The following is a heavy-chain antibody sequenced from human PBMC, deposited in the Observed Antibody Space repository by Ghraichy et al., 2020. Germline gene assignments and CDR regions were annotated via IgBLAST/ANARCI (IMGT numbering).Heavy chain of an antibody. D-gene: IGHD3-22*01. J-gene: IGHJ4*02. CDR1: GGSISSYY. CDR3: ARMRSGSGYYFDY. Sequence: SETLSLTCTVSGGSISSYYWSWIRQPPGKGLEWIGYIYYSGSTNYNPSLKSRVTISVDTSKNQFSLKLSSVTAADTAVYYCARMRSGSGYYFDYWGQGTLVTVSS. V-gene: IGHV4-59*08. CDR2: IYYSGST.